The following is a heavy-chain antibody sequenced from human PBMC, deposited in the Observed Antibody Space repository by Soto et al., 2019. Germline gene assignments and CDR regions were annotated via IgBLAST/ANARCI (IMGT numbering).Heavy chain of an antibody. J-gene: IGHJ5*02. D-gene: IGHD2-21*01. CDR2: IFYSGST. Sequence: PSXTLSLTCNVSGGSISTSRSYWALIRQPPGKGLEWLANIFYSGSTYYTPSLASRVTVSVDTSKNEFSLKLRSVTAEDTAVYYCARQPTTGDTDLWFDPWGQGTLVTVSS. CDR1: GGSISTSRSY. CDR3: ARQPTTGDTDLWFDP. V-gene: IGHV4-39*01.